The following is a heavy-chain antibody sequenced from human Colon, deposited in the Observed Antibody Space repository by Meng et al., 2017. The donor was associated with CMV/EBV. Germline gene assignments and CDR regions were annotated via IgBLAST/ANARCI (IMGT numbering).Heavy chain of an antibody. Sequence: LSLTCAASGFTFSRYAMHWVRQAPGKGLEWVASISYDGNKKKYADSVTGRFTISRDTPKDTLYLEVKSLKTDDTAIYYCARDKGTGAFDYWGQGSLVTVSS. J-gene: IGHJ4*02. CDR2: ISYDGNKK. CDR1: GFTFSRYA. V-gene: IGHV3-30*04. CDR3: ARDKGTGAFDY. D-gene: IGHD3/OR15-3a*01.